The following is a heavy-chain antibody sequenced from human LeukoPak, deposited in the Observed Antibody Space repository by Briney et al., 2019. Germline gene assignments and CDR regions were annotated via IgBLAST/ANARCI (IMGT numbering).Heavy chain of an antibody. Sequence: GGSLRLSCAASGFSFTTYRMHWVRQAPGEGLEWVSSISSSGSLIKYADSLRGRFTISRDNAKNSVYLQMNSLTGEDTAVYYCARMPSYSNYAFYFMDVWGKGTTVTVSS. J-gene: IGHJ6*03. CDR2: ISSSGSLI. CDR1: GFSFTTYR. D-gene: IGHD4-11*01. CDR3: ARMPSYSNYAFYFMDV. V-gene: IGHV3-21*01.